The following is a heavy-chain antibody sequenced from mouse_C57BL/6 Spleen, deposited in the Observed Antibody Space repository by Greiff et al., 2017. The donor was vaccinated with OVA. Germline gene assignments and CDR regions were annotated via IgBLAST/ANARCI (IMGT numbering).Heavy chain of an antibody. CDR1: GYTFTSYW. Sequence: VQLQQPGAELVMPGASVKLSCKASGYTFTSYWMHWVKQRHGQGLEWIGEIDPSDSYTNYNQKFKGKSTLTVDKSSSTAYMQLSSLTSEDSAVYYCARTVVAHYYAMDYWGQGTSVTVSS. V-gene: IGHV1-69*01. J-gene: IGHJ4*01. D-gene: IGHD1-1*01. CDR3: ARTVVAHYYAMDY. CDR2: IDPSDSYT.